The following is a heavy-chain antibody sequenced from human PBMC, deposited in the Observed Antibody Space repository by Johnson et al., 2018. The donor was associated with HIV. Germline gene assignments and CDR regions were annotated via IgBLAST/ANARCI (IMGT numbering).Heavy chain of an antibody. J-gene: IGHJ3*02. CDR1: GFTFSSYA. CDR2: ISYDGSEK. V-gene: IGHV3-30*04. CDR3: ARLIAVVIDGFDI. D-gene: IGHD3-22*01. Sequence: QVHLVESGGGVVQPGRSLRLSCAASGFTFSSYAMHWVRQAPGKGLEWEAVISYDGSEKYYVDSVKGRFTISRDNAKNSLYLQMNTLRAEDTAVYYCARLIAVVIDGFDIWGQGTMVTVSA.